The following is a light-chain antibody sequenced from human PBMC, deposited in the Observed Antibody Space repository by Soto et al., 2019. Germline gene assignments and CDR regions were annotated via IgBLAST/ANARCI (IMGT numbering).Light chain of an antibody. CDR1: QSISSW. CDR2: KAS. Sequence: DIQMTQSPSTLSASVGDRVTITCRASQSISSWLAWYQQKPGKAPKLLIYKASSLESGVPSRFSGSGSGTEITLTISSLQPDEFATYHCQQYKSYWTFGQGTKVEIK. CDR3: QQYKSYWT. J-gene: IGKJ1*01. V-gene: IGKV1-5*03.